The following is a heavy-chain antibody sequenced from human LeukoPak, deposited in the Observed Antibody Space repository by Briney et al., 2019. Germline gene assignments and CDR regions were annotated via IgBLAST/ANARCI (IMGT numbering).Heavy chain of an antibody. CDR3: ARGATYYYDSSGYYYPDY. V-gene: IGHV3-33*01. D-gene: IGHD3-22*01. CDR2: IWYDGSNK. Sequence: GGSLRLSCAASGFTFSSYCMHWVRQAPGKGLEWVAVIWYDGSNKYYADSVKGRFTISRDNSKNTLYLQMNSLRGEDTAVYYCARGATYYYDSSGYYYPDYWGQGTLVTVSS. CDR1: GFTFSSYC. J-gene: IGHJ4*02.